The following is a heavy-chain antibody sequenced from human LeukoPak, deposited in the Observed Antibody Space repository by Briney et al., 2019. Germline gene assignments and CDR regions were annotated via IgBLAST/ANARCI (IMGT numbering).Heavy chain of an antibody. D-gene: IGHD3-16*01. J-gene: IGHJ6*02. V-gene: IGHV4-39*07. CDR3: ARVVGDYYYYYGMDV. CDR1: GGSISSSSYY. CDR2: IYHSGST. Sequence: SETLSLTCNVSGGSISSSSYYWGWIRQPPGKGLEWIGSIYHSGSTYYNPSLKSRVTISVDASKNQFSLKLSSVTAADTAVYYCARVVGDYYYYYGMDVWGQGTTVTVSS.